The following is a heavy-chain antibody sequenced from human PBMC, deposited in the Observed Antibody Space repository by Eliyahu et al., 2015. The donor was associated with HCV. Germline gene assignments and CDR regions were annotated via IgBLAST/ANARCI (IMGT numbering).Heavy chain of an antibody. CDR2: IYSGGST. CDR3: ASSITIFGVVIYAFDI. D-gene: IGHD3-3*01. J-gene: IGHJ3*02. Sequence: EVQLVESGGGLIQPGGSLXLSCAASGFTVSSNYMSWVRQAPGXGLEWXSVIYSGGSTYXADSVKGRFTISRDNSKNTLYLQMNSLRAEDTAVYYCASSITIFGVVIYAFDIWGQGTMVTVSS. V-gene: IGHV3-53*01. CDR1: GFTVSSNY.